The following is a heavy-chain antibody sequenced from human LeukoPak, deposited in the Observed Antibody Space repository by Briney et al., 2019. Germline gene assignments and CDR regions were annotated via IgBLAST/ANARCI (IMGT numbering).Heavy chain of an antibody. D-gene: IGHD2-2*02. J-gene: IGHJ4*02. CDR1: GGPIRGYY. CDR3: ARGTRLGAIPDS. CDR2: ISYIGST. V-gene: IGHV4-59*01. Sequence: SETLSLTYTVSGGPIRGYYGIWSRQPPGKGLVGSGDISYIGSTNYNPSLKSRVTISVDTSTNQFSLNLSSVTAADTAVYYCARGTRLGAIPDSWGQGTLVTVSS.